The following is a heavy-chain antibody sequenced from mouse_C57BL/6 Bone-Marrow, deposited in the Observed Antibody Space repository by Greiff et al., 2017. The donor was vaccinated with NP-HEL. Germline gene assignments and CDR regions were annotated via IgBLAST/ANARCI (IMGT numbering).Heavy chain of an antibody. J-gene: IGHJ2*01. CDR2: ISYDGSN. V-gene: IGHV3-6*01. CDR3: ARGNDYDSDY. D-gene: IGHD2-4*01. Sequence: EVQLQESGPGLVKPSQSLSLTCSVTGYSITSGYYWNWIRQFPGNKLEWMGYISYDGSNNYNPSLKNRISITRDTSKNQFFLKLNSVTTEDTATYYCARGNDYDSDYWGQGTTLTVSS. CDR1: GYSITSGYY.